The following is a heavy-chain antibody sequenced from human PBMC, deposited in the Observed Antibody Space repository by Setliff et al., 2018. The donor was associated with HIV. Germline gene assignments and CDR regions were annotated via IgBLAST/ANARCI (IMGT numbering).Heavy chain of an antibody. CDR2: FDPEDNKI. V-gene: IGHV1-24*01. CDR3: EGNRGYYSSYDYYGMDV. D-gene: IGHD3-3*01. J-gene: IGHJ6*02. CDR1: GYTVTELS. Sequence: ASVKVSCKVSGYTVTELSINWVRQAPGKGPEWMGGFDPEDNKIVYAQKFQGRVTTTEDTSTDTAYMELSSLRSEDMVVYSCEGNRGYYSSYDYYGMDVWGQGTTVTVS.